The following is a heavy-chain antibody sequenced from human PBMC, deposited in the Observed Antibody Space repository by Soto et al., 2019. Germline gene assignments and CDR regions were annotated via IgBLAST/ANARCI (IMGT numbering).Heavy chain of an antibody. V-gene: IGHV3-7*01. CDR3: AKDLYSGYDFFFDY. CDR1: QFNFNTYW. J-gene: IGHJ4*02. D-gene: IGHD5-12*01. Sequence: GGSLRLSCAASQFNFNTYWMSWLRQAPGKGLEWVANINQDGSKTYYADSVKGRFTISRDNSKNTLYLQMNSLRPEDTAVYYCAKDLYSGYDFFFDYWGQGTLVTVSS. CDR2: INQDGSKT.